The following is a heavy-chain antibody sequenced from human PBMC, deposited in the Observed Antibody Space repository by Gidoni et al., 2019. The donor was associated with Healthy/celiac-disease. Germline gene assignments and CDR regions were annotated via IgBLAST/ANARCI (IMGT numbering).Heavy chain of an antibody. CDR2: ISGSGGST. V-gene: IGHV3-23*01. CDR3: AKESDSGSYFTFDY. CDR1: GFTFSSFA. J-gene: IGHJ4*02. D-gene: IGHD1-26*01. Sequence: EVQLLESGGGLVQPGGSLRLSCAASGFTFSSFAMGWVRQSPGKGLEWVSAISGSGGSTYYADSVKGRFTISRDNSKNTLYLQMNSLRAEDTAVYYCAKESDSGSYFTFDYWGQGTLVTVSS.